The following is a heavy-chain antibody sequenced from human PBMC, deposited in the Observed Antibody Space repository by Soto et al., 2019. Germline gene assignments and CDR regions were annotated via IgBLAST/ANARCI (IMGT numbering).Heavy chain of an antibody. CDR3: ARAHPDAKYYYDSSGSTYYFDY. CDR1: GFTFSSYW. J-gene: IGHJ4*02. Sequence: PGGSLRLSCAASGFTFSSYWMSWVRQAPGKGLEWVANIKQDGSEKYYVDSVKGRFTISRDNAKNSLYLQMNSLRAEDTAVYYCARAHPDAKYYYDSSGSTYYFDYWGQGTLVTVSS. CDR2: IKQDGSEK. D-gene: IGHD3-22*01. V-gene: IGHV3-7*05.